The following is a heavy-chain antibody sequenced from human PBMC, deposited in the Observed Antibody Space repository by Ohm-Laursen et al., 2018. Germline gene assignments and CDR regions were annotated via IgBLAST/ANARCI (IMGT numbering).Heavy chain of an antibody. CDR1: GFTFSSYG. V-gene: IGHV3-30*18. D-gene: IGHD6-19*01. CDR2: ISYDGSNK. CDR3: AKGPFIAVAGSNYFFDY. Sequence: SLRLSCLASGFTFSSYGMHWVRQAPGKGLEWVAVISYDGSNKYYADSVKGRFSISRDNSKNTLDLQMNSLRAEDTAVYYCAKGPFIAVAGSNYFFDYWGQGTLVTVSS. J-gene: IGHJ4*02.